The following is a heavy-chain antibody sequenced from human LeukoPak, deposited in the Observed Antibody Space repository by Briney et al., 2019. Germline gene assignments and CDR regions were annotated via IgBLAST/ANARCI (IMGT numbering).Heavy chain of an antibody. V-gene: IGHV1-69*04. D-gene: IGHD2-2*02. CDR3: ARDPHCSSTSCYTRGDDWFDP. Sequence: ASVKVSCKASGGTFSSYTISWVRQAPGQGLEWMGRVIPSLGIANYAQKFQGRVTITADKSTSTAYMELSSLTSDDTAVYYCARDPHCSSTSCYTRGDDWFDPWGQGTLVTVSS. CDR1: GGTFSSYT. CDR2: VIPSLGIA. J-gene: IGHJ5*02.